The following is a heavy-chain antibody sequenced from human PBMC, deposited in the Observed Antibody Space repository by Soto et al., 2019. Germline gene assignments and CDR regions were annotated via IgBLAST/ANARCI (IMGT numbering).Heavy chain of an antibody. D-gene: IGHD4-17*01. CDR1: GGSFSGYY. V-gene: IGHV4-34*01. CDR3: ARGATYGDDSGYYYYGMDV. Sequence: SETLSLTCAVYGGSFSGYYWSWIRQPPGKGLEWIGEINHSGSTNYNPSLKGRVTISVDTSKNQFSLKLSSVTAADTAVYYCARGATYGDDSGYYYYGMDVWGQGTTVTVSS. CDR2: INHSGST. J-gene: IGHJ6*02.